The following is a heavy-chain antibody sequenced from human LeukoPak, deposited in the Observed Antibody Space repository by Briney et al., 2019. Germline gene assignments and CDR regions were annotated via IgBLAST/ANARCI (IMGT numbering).Heavy chain of an antibody. CDR3: AKGRSCTNDICHGDFDY. CDR1: GFTFSSYA. CDR2: ISGSGGST. J-gene: IGHJ4*02. D-gene: IGHD2-8*01. V-gene: IGHV3-23*01. Sequence: PGGSLRLSCAASGFTFSSYAVSWVRQAPGKGLEWVSSISGSGGSTYSADSVKGRFTISRDNSKNTLYLQMNSLRAEDTALYYCAKGRSCTNDICHGDFDYWGQRTLVTVSS.